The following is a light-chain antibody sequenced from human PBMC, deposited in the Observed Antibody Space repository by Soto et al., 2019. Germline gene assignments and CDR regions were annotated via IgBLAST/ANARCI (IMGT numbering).Light chain of an antibody. CDR3: SSYTSSNSLEV. CDR1: SSDVGSSNY. V-gene: IGLV2-14*01. Sequence: QSALTQPPSASGSPGQSVTISCTGTSSDVGSSNYVSWYQHHPHRAPKLLIFEVSYRPSGVSSRFSGSKSGNTASLTISGLQAEDEADYYCSSYTSSNSLEVFGVGTKVTVL. J-gene: IGLJ1*01. CDR2: EVS.